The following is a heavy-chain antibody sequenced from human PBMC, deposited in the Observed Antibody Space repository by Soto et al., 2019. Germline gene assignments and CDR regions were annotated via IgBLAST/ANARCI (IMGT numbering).Heavy chain of an antibody. CDR3: ARGGIAARPGNAFDI. V-gene: IGHV3-33*01. D-gene: IGHD6-6*01. CDR1: GFTFSSYG. Sequence: QVQLVESRGGVVQPGRSLRLSCAASGFTFSSYGMHRVRQAPGKGLEWVAVIWYDGSNKYYADSVKGRFTISRDNSKNTLYLQMNSLRAEDTAVYYCARGGIAARPGNAFDIWGQGTMVTVSS. J-gene: IGHJ3*02. CDR2: IWYDGSNK.